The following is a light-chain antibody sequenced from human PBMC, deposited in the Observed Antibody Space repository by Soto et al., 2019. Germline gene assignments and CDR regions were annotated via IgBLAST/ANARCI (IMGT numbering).Light chain of an antibody. CDR1: QSISSSY. CDR3: QQRSNWPIT. V-gene: IGKV3D-20*02. J-gene: IGKJ5*01. CDR2: GPS. Sequence: EIVLTQSPGTLSLSPGERATLSCRASQSISSSYLAWYQQKPGQAPRLLIYGPSSRATGIPDRFSGSGSGTDFTLTINRLEPEDFALYYCQQRSNWPITFGQGTRLEIK.